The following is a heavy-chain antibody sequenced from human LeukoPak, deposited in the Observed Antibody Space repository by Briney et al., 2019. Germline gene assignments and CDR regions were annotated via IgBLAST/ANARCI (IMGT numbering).Heavy chain of an antibody. CDR1: GGSISSYY. V-gene: IGHV4-4*07. CDR3: ASSDKVPAASWDY. CDR2: IYTSGST. D-gene: IGHD2-2*01. J-gene: IGHJ4*02. Sequence: SETLSLTCTVSGGSISSYYWSWIRQPPGKGLEWIGRIYTSGSTNYNPSLKSRVTMSVDTSKNQFSLKLSSVTAADTAVYYCASSDKVPAASWDYWGQGTLVTVSS.